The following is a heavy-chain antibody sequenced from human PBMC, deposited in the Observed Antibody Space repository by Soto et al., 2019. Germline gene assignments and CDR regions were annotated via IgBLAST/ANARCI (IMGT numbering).Heavy chain of an antibody. V-gene: IGHV3-11*01. CDR3: ARGDGTGLYGSSWSPRY. Sequence: PGGSLRLSCVASGFTFSDYSMSWIRQAPGKGLEWLAFIDSRGRTLSYADSVRGRFTISRDNAENSVYLQMDSLRADDTAVYYCARGDGTGLYGSSWSPRYWGQGTLVTVSS. CDR2: IDSRGRTL. D-gene: IGHD6-13*01. CDR1: GFTFSDYS. J-gene: IGHJ4*02.